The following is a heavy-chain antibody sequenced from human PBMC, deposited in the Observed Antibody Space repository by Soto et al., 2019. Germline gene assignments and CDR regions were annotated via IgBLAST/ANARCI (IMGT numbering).Heavy chain of an antibody. V-gene: IGHV4-59*02. CDR1: GGSVSSYY. J-gene: IGHJ6*03. D-gene: IGHD3-10*01. Sequence: SETLSLTCTVSGGSVSSYYWSWIRQPPGKGLEWIGYIYYSGSTNYNPSLKSRVTISVDTSKNQFSLKLSSVTAADTAVYYCAGGSGRNYYYMDVWGKGTTVTVSS. CDR2: IYYSGST. CDR3: AGGSGRNYYYMDV.